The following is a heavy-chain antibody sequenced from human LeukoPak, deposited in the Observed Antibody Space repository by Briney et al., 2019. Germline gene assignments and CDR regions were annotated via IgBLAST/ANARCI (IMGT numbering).Heavy chain of an antibody. D-gene: IGHD2-15*01. J-gene: IGHJ6*02. V-gene: IGHV4-31*03. CDR3: ARGLYCSGGSCYSYYYYGMDV. CDR1: GGSISSGGYY. CDR2: IYYSGST. Sequence: TSQDLSLTCTVSGGSISSGGYYWSWIRQHPGKGLEWIGYIYYSGSTYYNPSLKSRVTISVDTSKNQFSLKLSSVTAADTAVYYCARGLYCSGGSCYSYYYYGMDVWGQGTTVTVSS.